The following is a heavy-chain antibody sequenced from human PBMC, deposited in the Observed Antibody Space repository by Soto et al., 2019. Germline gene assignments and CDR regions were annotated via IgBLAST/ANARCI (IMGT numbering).Heavy chain of an antibody. CDR3: ARSPSSIWPFRDYYYGMDV. J-gene: IGHJ6*02. CDR1: GFTFSEYY. Sequence: QVQLVESGGGLVKPGGSLRLSCAASGFTFSEYYMSWIRQAPGKGLEWVSYISSSGSTIYYADSVKGRFTISRDNAKNSLYLQMNSLRAEDTAVYYCARSPSSIWPFRDYYYGMDVWGQGTTVTVSS. V-gene: IGHV3-11*01. CDR2: ISSSGSTI. D-gene: IGHD6-13*01.